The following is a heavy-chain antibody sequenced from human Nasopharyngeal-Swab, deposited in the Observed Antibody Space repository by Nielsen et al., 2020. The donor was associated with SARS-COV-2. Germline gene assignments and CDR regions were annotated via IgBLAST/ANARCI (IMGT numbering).Heavy chain of an antibody. Sequence: SETLSLTCTVSGASITNYYWTWVRQSPGKGPEWIGSFYDSGRTNYRSSLKSRVTISVDTSKNQFSLKLNSVTAADTALYFCVHLWLPGFWGQGTLVTVSS. CDR3: VHLWLPGF. CDR2: FYDSGRT. CDR1: GASITNYY. J-gene: IGHJ4*02. D-gene: IGHD2-21*01. V-gene: IGHV4-59*08.